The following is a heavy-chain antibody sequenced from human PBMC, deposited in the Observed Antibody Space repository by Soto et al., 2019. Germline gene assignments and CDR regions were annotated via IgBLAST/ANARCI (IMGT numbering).Heavy chain of an antibody. V-gene: IGHV1-69*01. CDR2: IIPIFGTA. CDR1: GGTFSTYA. D-gene: IGHD5-12*01. Sequence: QVQLEQSGAEVKQPGSSVRVSCKPSGGTFSTYAINWLRQAPGQGLEWMGAIIPIFGTADYSQKFQGRVTITADESTSPAYKELSSLRSDAAAVYFCASPRGTFRSGYDGFDYWGQGTLVTVSS. J-gene: IGHJ4*02. CDR3: ASPRGTFRSGYDGFDY.